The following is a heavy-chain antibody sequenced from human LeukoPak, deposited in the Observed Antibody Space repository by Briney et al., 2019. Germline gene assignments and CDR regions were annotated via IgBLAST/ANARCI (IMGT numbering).Heavy chain of an antibody. D-gene: IGHD3-22*01. CDR2: IYWNDDK. V-gene: IGHV2-5*01. Sequence: SGPTLVKPTQTLTLTCTFSGFSLSTSGVGVGWIRQPPGTALEWLSLIYWNDDKRYSPSLKSRLTITKDTSKNQVVLTMTNIDPVDTATYYCAHSTYYYDSSGQGGVDYWGQGTLVTVSS. J-gene: IGHJ4*02. CDR1: GFSLSTSGVG. CDR3: AHSTYYYDSSGQGGVDY.